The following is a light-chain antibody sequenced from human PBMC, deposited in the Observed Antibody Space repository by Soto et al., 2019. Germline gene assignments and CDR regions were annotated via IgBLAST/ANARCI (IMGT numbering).Light chain of an antibody. CDR2: DAS. CDR1: TGDVGGYNF. V-gene: IGLV2-11*01. CDR3: CSYAGSFTWV. Sequence: QSALTQPRSVSGSPGQSVTISCTGTTGDVGGYNFVSWYQHHPGKAPKLMIYDASERPSGVPDRFSASKSGNTASLTISGLQAEDEADYFCCSYAGSFTWVFGGGTKLTVL. J-gene: IGLJ3*02.